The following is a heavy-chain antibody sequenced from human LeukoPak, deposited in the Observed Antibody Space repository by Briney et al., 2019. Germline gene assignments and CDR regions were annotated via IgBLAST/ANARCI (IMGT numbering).Heavy chain of an antibody. CDR3: ARVPGIAATAYYYYAMDV. CDR2: LSYDGSNT. Sequence: PGKSLRLSCAASGFTFSSYSMHWVPQAPGKGLEWLAVLSYDGSNTYHADSVKGRFTISRDNSKNTLYLQMNSLRPEDTAVYYCARVPGIAATAYYYYAMDVWGQGPTVTVSS. D-gene: IGHD6-13*01. CDR1: GFTFSSYS. V-gene: IGHV3-30-3*01. J-gene: IGHJ6*02.